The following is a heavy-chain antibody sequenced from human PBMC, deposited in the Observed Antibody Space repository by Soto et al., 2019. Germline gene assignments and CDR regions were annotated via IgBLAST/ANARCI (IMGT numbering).Heavy chain of an antibody. CDR2: IWYDGSNK. CDR3: ARDSGSFGPLDY. Sequence: QVHLVESGGGVVQPGRSLRLSCAASRFTFSSYGMHWVRQAPGKGLEWVALIWYDGSNKYYADSVKGRFTISRDNSKNTVFLQMNSLRAEDTAVYYCARDSGSFGPLDYWGQETLVTVSS. CDR1: RFTFSSYG. J-gene: IGHJ4*02. D-gene: IGHD5-18*01. V-gene: IGHV3-33*01.